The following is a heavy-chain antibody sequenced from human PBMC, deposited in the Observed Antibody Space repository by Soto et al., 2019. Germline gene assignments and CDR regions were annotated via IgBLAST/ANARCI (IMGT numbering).Heavy chain of an antibody. CDR1: GFTLSDCP. Sequence: PGGALRVCCTASGFTLSDCPMNWVRQAPGKGLEWVSSIRTISSAIYFADSVRGRFTISRDNARNSLYLQMTSLRDEDTAVYYCARETPSFDSWGQGTLVTVSS. D-gene: IGHD2-15*01. J-gene: IGHJ4*02. CDR2: IRTISSAI. CDR3: ARETPSFDS. V-gene: IGHV3-48*02.